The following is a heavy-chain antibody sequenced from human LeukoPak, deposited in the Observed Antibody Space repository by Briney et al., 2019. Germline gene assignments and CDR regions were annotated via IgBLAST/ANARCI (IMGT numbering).Heavy chain of an antibody. J-gene: IGHJ4*02. CDR2: IYYSGST. CDR1: GGSISSYY. CDR3: ARGWGSSSSDDY. D-gene: IGHD6-6*01. V-gene: IGHV4-59*01. Sequence: SETLSLTCTVSGGSISSYYWSWIRQPPGKGLEWIGYIYYSGSTNYNPSLKSRVTISVDTSKNQFSLKLSSVTAADTAVYYCARGWGSSSSDDYWGQGTLVTVSS.